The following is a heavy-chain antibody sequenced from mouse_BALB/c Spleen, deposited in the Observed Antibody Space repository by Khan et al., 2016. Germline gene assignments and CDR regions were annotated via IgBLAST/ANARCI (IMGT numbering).Heavy chain of an antibody. Sequence: EVQLQESGGGLVQPGGSMKLSCAASGFTFSDAWMDWVRQSPEKGLEWVAEIRSKANNHATYYAESVKGRFTISRDDSENSVYLQMNNLRTEDTGIYYGRSVYFDYWGRGTTLTVSS. V-gene: IGHV6-6*01. CDR2: IRSKANNHAT. J-gene: IGHJ2*01. CDR3: RSVYFDY. CDR1: GFTFSDAW.